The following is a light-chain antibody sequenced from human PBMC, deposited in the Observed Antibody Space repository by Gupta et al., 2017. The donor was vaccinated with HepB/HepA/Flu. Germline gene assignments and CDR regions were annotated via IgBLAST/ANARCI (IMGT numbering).Light chain of an antibody. J-gene: IGKJ1*01. Sequence: DIHMTPSPSSLSASVGDRVTITCRASQSISSYLNWYQQKPGKAPKLLIYAASSLQSGVPSRFSGSGSGTDFTLTISSLQPEDFATYYCQQSYRTPWTFGQGTKVEIK. CDR1: QSISSY. CDR2: AAS. CDR3: QQSYRTPWT. V-gene: IGKV1-39*01.